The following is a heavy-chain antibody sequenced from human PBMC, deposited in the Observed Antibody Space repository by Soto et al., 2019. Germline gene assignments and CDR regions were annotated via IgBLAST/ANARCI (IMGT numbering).Heavy chain of an antibody. Sequence: PGESLKISCKGSGYSFTSYWIGWVRQMPGKGLEWMGIIYPGDSDTRYSPSFQGQVTISADKSISTAYLQWSSLKASDTAMYYCARALYYYDSSGYYRRPYYYYGMDVWGQGTTVTVSS. J-gene: IGHJ6*02. CDR3: ARALYYYDSSGYYRRPYYYYGMDV. V-gene: IGHV5-51*01. D-gene: IGHD3-22*01. CDR2: IYPGDSDT. CDR1: GYSFTSYW.